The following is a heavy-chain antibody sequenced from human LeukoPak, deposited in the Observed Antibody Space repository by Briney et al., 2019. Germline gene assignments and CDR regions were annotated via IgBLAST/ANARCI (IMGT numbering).Heavy chain of an antibody. J-gene: IGHJ4*02. Sequence: SETLSLTCAVYGGSFSGYYWSWIRQPPGKGLEWIGEINHSGSTNYNPSLKSRVTISVDTSKNQFSLKLSSVTAADTAVYYCARAVAAAGTLFWAPRVFDYWGQGTLVTVSS. CDR3: ARAVAAAGTLFWAPRVFDY. CDR2: INHSGST. CDR1: GGSFSGYY. V-gene: IGHV4-34*01. D-gene: IGHD6-13*01.